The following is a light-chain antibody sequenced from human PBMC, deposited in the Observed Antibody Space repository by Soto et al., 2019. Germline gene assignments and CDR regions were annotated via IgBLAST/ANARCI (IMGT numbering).Light chain of an antibody. CDR2: DAS. V-gene: IGKV3-20*01. Sequence: IMLTQSPGTLSLSRGERATLSSSTSQSVSSSYLAWYQQKPGQAPRLLIYDASTRATGIPDKFSGSGSGTDFTLTISRLEPEDFAVYYCQQYDTSPRTFGQGTKVDIK. J-gene: IGKJ1*01. CDR1: QSVSSSY. CDR3: QQYDTSPRT.